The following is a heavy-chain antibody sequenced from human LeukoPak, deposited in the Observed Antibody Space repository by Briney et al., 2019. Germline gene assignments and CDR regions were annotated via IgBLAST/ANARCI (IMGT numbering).Heavy chain of an antibody. CDR1: GGSISSNSYY. Sequence: KPSETLSLTCAVSGGSISSNSYYWGWIRQPPGKGLEWIGSIYYSGSTYYNPSLKRRVTISVDTSKNQFSLKLSSVTAADTAVYYCARTRYYYNSRSYGAPYYFDCWGQGTLVTVSS. CDR2: IYYSGST. J-gene: IGHJ4*02. CDR3: ARTRYYYNSRSYGAPYYFDC. D-gene: IGHD3-10*01. V-gene: IGHV4-39*01.